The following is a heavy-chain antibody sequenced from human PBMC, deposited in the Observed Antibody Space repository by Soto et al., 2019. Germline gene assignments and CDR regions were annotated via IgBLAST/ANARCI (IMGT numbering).Heavy chain of an antibody. Sequence: EVQLLESGGGLVQPGGSLRLSCAASGFTFSSYAMSWVRQAPGKGLEWVSAISGSGGSTYYADSVKGRFTISRDNSKKTLHLEMKSLRAEDTDVYYCAKGFLWVGEGYWGQGTLVTVSS. CDR1: GFTFSSYA. CDR2: ISGSGGST. CDR3: AKGFLWVGEGY. J-gene: IGHJ4*02. D-gene: IGHD3-10*01. V-gene: IGHV3-23*01.